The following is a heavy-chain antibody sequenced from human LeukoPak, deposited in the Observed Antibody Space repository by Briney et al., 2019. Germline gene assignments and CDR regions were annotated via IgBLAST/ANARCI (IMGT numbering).Heavy chain of an antibody. CDR3: ARDSAYSSSYDY. V-gene: IGHV4-4*07. Sequence: SETLSLTCTVSGGSISSYYWSWMRQPGGKGLEGIGRIYTSGSTNYNPSLKSRVTMSVDTSKNQFSLKLSSVTAADTAVYYCARDSAYSSSYDYWGQGTLVTVSS. CDR2: IYTSGST. J-gene: IGHJ4*02. CDR1: GGSISSYY. D-gene: IGHD6-6*01.